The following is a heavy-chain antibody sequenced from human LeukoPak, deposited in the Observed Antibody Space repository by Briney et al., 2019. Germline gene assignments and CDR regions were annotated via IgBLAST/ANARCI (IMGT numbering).Heavy chain of an antibody. D-gene: IGHD6-13*01. Sequence: PGGSLRLSCAASGFTFSSYAMHWVRQAPGKGLEWVAVISYDGSNKYYADSVKGRFTISRDNSKNTLYLQMNSLRAEDTAVYYCARDEGLRKAAAGYFDYRGQGTLVTVSS. CDR3: ARDEGLRKAAAGYFDY. CDR1: GFTFSSYA. CDR2: ISYDGSNK. V-gene: IGHV3-30-3*01. J-gene: IGHJ4*02.